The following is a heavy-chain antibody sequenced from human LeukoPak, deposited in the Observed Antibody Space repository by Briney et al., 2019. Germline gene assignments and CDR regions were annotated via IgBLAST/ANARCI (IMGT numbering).Heavy chain of an antibody. V-gene: IGHV1-2*02. CDR3: ARDPIETGLSFDV. CDR2: IYAANGDT. Sequence: ASVKVSCKASGYTFIDYYIHWVRQAPGQGLEWMGWIYAANGDTRYAPRFQGRVTITRDTSISTAHLELSSLTSDDTAMYFCARDPIETGLSFDVWGQGTRVTVSS. D-gene: IGHD1-1*01. J-gene: IGHJ3*01. CDR1: GYTFIDYY.